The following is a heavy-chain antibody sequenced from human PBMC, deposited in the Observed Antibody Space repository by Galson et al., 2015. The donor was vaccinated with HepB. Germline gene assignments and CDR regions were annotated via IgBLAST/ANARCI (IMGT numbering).Heavy chain of an antibody. CDR2: IYYSGST. CDR1: GGSISSGGYY. V-gene: IGHV4-31*03. D-gene: IGHD2-2*02. J-gene: IGHJ6*02. CDR3: ARLNSCSRTSCYSSERPSYYGMDV. Sequence: TLSLTCTVSGGSISSGGYYWSWIRQHPGKGLEWIGYIYYSGSTYYNPSLKSRVTISVDTSKNQFSLKLSSVTAADTAVYYCARLNSCSRTSCYSSERPSYYGMDVWGQGTTVTVSS.